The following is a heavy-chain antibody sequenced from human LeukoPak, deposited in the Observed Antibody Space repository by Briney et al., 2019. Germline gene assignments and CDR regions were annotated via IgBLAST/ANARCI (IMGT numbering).Heavy chain of an antibody. D-gene: IGHD3-22*01. J-gene: IGHJ6*03. CDR1: GYTFTAYY. Sequence: ASVKVSCKASGYTFTAYYVHWVRQAPGQGLEWMGWINPNSGGTNYAQKFQGRVTMTRDTSISTAYMELSSLRSEDTAVYYCARSSGYYSSLFYMHVWGKGTTVTVSS. CDR3: ARSSGYYSSLFYMHV. V-gene: IGHV1-2*02. CDR2: INPNSGGT.